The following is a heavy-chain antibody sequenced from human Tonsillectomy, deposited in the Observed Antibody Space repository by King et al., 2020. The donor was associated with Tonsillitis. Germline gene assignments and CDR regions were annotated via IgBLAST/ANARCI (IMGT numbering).Heavy chain of an antibody. J-gene: IGHJ5*02. D-gene: IGHD3-3*01. Sequence: QLQESGPGLVKPSETLSLTCTVSGGSISSSSYYWGWIRQPPGKGLEWIGSIYYSGSTYYNPSLKSRVTISVDTSTNQFSLKLSSVTAADTAVYYCARHVGLRFLELFGSASRQVANLFDPWGQGTLVTVSS. CDR2: IYYSGST. V-gene: IGHV4-39*01. CDR3: ARHVGLRFLELFGSASRQVANLFDP. CDR1: GGSISSSSYY.